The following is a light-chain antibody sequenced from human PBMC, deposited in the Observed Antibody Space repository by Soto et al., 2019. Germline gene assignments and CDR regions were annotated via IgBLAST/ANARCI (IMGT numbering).Light chain of an antibody. V-gene: IGKV3-20*01. J-gene: IGKJ1*01. Sequence: EIVLTQSPGTLSLSPGERATLSCRASQSVSSGYLAWYQQKPGQAPRLLIYGASSRATGIPDRFSGSGSGTDFTLTISRLEPEDFAVYYCQLTRTFGQGTKVDIK. CDR2: GAS. CDR3: QLTRT. CDR1: QSVSSGY.